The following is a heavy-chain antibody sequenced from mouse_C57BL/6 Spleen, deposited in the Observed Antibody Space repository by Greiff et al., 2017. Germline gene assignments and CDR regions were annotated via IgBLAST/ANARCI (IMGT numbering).Heavy chain of an antibody. J-gene: IGHJ1*03. V-gene: IGHV5-4*03. CDR3: ARGGTTVVATSYWYFDV. CDR1: GFTFSSYA. Sequence: EVNVVESGGDLVKPGGSLKLSCAASGFTFSSYAMSWVRQTPEKRLEWVATISDGGSYTYYPDNVKGRFTISRDNAKNNLYLQMSHLKSEDTAMYYCARGGTTVVATSYWYFDVWGTGTTVTVSS. D-gene: IGHD1-1*01. CDR2: ISDGGSYT.